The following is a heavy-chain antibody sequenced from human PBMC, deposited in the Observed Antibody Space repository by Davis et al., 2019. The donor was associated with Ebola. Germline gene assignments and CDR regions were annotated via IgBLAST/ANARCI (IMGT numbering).Heavy chain of an antibody. CDR3: AKSHSIAARPSDY. J-gene: IGHJ4*02. CDR2: ISGSGGST. D-gene: IGHD6-6*01. CDR1: GFTFSSYG. V-gene: IGHV3-23*01. Sequence: PGGSLRLSCAASGFTFSSYGMHWVRQAPGKGLEWVSGISGSGGSTYYADSVKGRFTISRDNSKNTLYLQMNSLRAEDTAVYYCAKSHSIAARPSDYWGQGTLVTVSS.